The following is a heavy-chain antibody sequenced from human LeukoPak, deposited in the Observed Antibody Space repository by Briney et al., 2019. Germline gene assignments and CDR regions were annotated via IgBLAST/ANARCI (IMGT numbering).Heavy chain of an antibody. CDR1: GGSISSGSYY. V-gene: IGHV4-61*02. D-gene: IGHD1-26*01. CDR2: IYTSGST. Sequence: SETLSLTCTVSGGSISSGSYYWSWIRQPAGKGLEWIGRIYTSGSTNYNPSLKSRVTISVDTSKNQFSLKLSSVTAPDTAVYFFASLVGATTIDAFDIWVQGTMVTVSS. CDR3: ASLVGATTIDAFDI. J-gene: IGHJ3*02.